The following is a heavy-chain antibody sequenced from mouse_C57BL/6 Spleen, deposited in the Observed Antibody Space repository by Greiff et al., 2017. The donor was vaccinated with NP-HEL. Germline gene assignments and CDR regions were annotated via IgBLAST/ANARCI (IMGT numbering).Heavy chain of an antibody. CDR3: ARNWEVY. J-gene: IGHJ2*01. CDR1: GYTFTSYW. D-gene: IGHD4-1*01. CDR2: IHPNSGST. V-gene: IGHV1-64*01. Sequence: QVHVKQSGAELVKPGASVKLSCKASGYTFTSYWMHWVKQRPGQGLEWIGMIHPNSGSTNYNEKFKSKATLTVDKSSSTAYMQLSSLTSEDSAVYYCARNWEVYWGQGTTLTVSS.